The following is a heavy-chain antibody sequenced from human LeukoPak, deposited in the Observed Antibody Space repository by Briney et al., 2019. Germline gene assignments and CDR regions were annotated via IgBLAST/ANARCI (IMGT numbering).Heavy chain of an antibody. CDR3: ARNSYYYQTHDT. CDR1: GGSISDYY. CDR2: IHSSGSA. Sequence: PSDTLSLTCTVSGGSISDYYWSWIRQPPGKGLKWIGYIHSSGSANYKPSLKSRVTISVDTSKNQCSLKVSSVTAADTAKYYCARNSYYYQTHDTWGQGTLVTVSS. D-gene: IGHD3-10*01. V-gene: IGHV4-59*08. J-gene: IGHJ5*02.